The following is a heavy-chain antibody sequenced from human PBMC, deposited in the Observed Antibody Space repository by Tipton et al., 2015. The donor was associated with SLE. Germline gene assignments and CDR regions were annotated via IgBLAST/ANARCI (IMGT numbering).Heavy chain of an antibody. D-gene: IGHD1-26*01. Sequence: QLVQSGAEVKKPGESLKISCKGSGYRFTTSWIAWVRQMPGKGLEWMGVIYPGDSDTTYSPSFQGQVTISAAKSISTAYLQWSSLKASDTAKYYCARHLVGATPTYYGMDVWGQGTTVTVSS. J-gene: IGHJ6*02. CDR3: ARHLVGATPTYYGMDV. CDR1: GYRFTTSW. V-gene: IGHV5-51*01. CDR2: IYPGDSDT.